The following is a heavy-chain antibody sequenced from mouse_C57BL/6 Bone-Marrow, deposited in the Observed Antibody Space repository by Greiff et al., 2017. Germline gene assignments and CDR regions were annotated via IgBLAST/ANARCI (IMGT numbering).Heavy chain of an antibody. CDR1: GFTFSSYG. J-gene: IGHJ1*03. D-gene: IGHD4-1*01. CDR2: ISSGGSYT. CDR3: ARHRTGTYFDV. V-gene: IGHV5-6*01. Sequence: EVKLMESGGDLVKPGGSLKLSCAASGFTFSSYGMSWVRQTPDTRLEWVATISSGGSYTYYPDSVKGRFTISRDNAKNTLYLQMSSLKSEDTAMYYCARHRTGTYFDVWGTGTTVTVSS.